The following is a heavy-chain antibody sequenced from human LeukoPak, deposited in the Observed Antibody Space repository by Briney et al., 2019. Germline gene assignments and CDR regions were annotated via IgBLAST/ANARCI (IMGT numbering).Heavy chain of an antibody. V-gene: IGHV3-53*01. CDR2: IYSGGST. J-gene: IGHJ3*02. Sequence: PGGSLRLFCAASGFTVSSNYMSWVRQAPGKGLEWVSVIYSGGSTYYADSVKGRFTISRDNSKNTLYLQMNSLRAEDTAVYYCARVAYYGSGSYAFDIWGQGTMVTVSS. D-gene: IGHD3-10*01. CDR1: GFTVSSNY. CDR3: ARVAYYGSGSYAFDI.